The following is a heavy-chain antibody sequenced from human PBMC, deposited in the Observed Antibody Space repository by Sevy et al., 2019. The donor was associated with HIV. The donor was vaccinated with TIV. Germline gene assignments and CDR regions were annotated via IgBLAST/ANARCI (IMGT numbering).Heavy chain of an antibody. Sequence: GGSLRLSCAASGFTFEDYAMHWVRQGPGKGLEWVAGINWNSASIAYADSVKGRFTISRDNARKSLVLQMRSLRVEDTAFYYCGKDNRRHTYDSTWFDSWGRGTLVTVSS. CDR1: GFTFEDYA. CDR2: INWNSASI. CDR3: GKDNRRHTYDSTWFDS. J-gene: IGHJ5*01. V-gene: IGHV3-9*01. D-gene: IGHD3-16*01.